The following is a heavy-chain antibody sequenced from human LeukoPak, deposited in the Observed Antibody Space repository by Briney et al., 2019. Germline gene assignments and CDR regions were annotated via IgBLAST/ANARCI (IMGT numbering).Heavy chain of an antibody. CDR1: GYTLTRYG. Sequence: GASVKLSCKASGYTLTRYGISWVRQAPGKGLEWMGCLQSYEDDRNYAEKVQGRFTISRDNSKNTLFLQMSSLRSEDTAVYYCAKKWAAYYFDYWGQGTLVTVAS. CDR3: AKKWAAYYFDY. D-gene: IGHD1-26*01. CDR2: LQSYEDDR. V-gene: IGHV1-18*01. J-gene: IGHJ4*02.